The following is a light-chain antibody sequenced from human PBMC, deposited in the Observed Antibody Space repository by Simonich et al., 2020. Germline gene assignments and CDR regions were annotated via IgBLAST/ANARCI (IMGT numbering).Light chain of an antibody. CDR3: QQYNNWPRT. J-gene: IGKJ1*01. CDR2: GAS. Sequence: EIVMTQSPATLSVSPGERATLSCRASQRVSSNLAWYQQKPGQAPRLHIYGASTRANGIPARFSGSGSGTEFTLTISSMQSEDFAVYYCQQYNNWPRTFGQGTKVEIK. V-gene: IGKV3-15*01. CDR1: QRVSSN.